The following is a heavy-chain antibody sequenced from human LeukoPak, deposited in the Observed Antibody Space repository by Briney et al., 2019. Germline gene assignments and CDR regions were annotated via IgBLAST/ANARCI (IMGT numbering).Heavy chain of an antibody. CDR2: IWYDGSNK. D-gene: IGHD1-14*01. V-gene: IGHV3-33*01. J-gene: IGHJ4*02. CDR3: AAGEPYVY. Sequence: GGSLRLSCAASGFTFTTYGMHWVRQAPGKGLEWVAIIWYDGSNKYYADSVKGRSTISRDNSKNTLYLQMSSLRAEDTAVYYCAAGEPYVYWGQGALVTVSS. CDR1: GFTFTTYG.